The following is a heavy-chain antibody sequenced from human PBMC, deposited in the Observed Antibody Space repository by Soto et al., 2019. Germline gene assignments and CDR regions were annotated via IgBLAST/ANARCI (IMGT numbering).Heavy chain of an antibody. J-gene: IGHJ4*02. V-gene: IGHV1-2*02. CDR3: AKEPATAKPEGVDF. D-gene: IGHD1-1*01. Sequence: ASVKVSCKASGYTFSDYYIHWVRQAPGQGLEWMGWINPNSGGTKYAPKFQGGVTMTRDTSITTAYMELSRLRAGDTAVYYCAKEPATAKPEGVDFWGQGTLVTVSS. CDR1: GYTFSDYY. CDR2: INPNSGGT.